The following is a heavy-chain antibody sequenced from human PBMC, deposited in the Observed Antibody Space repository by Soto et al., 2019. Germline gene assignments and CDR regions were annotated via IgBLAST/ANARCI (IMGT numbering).Heavy chain of an antibody. J-gene: IGHJ6*03. V-gene: IGHV3-23*01. CDR2: LSNSGGTT. Sequence: GGSLRLSCAASGFTLSSYAMSWVRQAPWKGLEWVSTLSNSGGTTYYPDSVKGRFTISRDSSKSTLYLEMNSLRAEDTAVYYCARRGIGYYNMDAWGRGTTVTVS. CDR1: GFTLSSYA. D-gene: IGHD3-16*01. CDR3: ARRGIGYYNMDA.